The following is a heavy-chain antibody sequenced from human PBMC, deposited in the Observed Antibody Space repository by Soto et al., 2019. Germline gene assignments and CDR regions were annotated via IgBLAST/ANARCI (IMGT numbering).Heavy chain of an antibody. J-gene: IGHJ6*02. V-gene: IGHV1-46*01. Sequence: ASVKVSCKASGYTFTSYYMHWVRQAPGLGLEWMGIINPSGGSTSYAQKFQGRVTMTRDTSTSTVYMELSSLRSEDTAVYYCARVLAIVVVPAAGGGYYGMDVWGQGTTVTVSS. CDR3: ARVLAIVVVPAAGGGYYGMDV. CDR1: GYTFTSYY. D-gene: IGHD2-2*01. CDR2: INPSGGST.